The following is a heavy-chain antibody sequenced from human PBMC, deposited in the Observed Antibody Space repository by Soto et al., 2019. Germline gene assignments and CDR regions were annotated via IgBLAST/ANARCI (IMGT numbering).Heavy chain of an antibody. CDR2: ISGSGGST. Sequence: GGSLRLSCAASGFTFSSYAMSWVRQAPGKGLEWVSAISGSGGSTYYADSVKGRFTISRDNSKNTLYLQMNSLRAEDTAVYYCAKDLGTSSEYYYYGMDVWGQGTTVTVSS. V-gene: IGHV3-23*01. J-gene: IGHJ6*02. CDR3: AKDLGTSSEYYYYGMDV. CDR1: GFTFSSYA. D-gene: IGHD6-13*01.